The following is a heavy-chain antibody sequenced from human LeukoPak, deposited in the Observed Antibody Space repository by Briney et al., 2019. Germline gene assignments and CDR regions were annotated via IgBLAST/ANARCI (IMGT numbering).Heavy chain of an antibody. V-gene: IGHV3-7*04. J-gene: IGHJ4*02. D-gene: IGHD6-13*01. CDR3: VRAIAAAGAY. Sequence: GGSLRLSCAASGFTLSSYWISWVRQAPGEGLEWVANINEDGSKKYYVDSVKGRFTISRDNVKNAVFLQMNSLRAEDTAVYYCVRAIAAAGAYWGPGTLVTVSS. CDR2: INEDGSKK. CDR1: GFTLSSYW.